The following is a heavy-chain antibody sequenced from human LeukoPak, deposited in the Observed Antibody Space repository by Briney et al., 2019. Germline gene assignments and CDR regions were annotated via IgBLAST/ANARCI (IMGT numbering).Heavy chain of an antibody. D-gene: IGHD4-23*01. CDR1: GGSISSYY. V-gene: IGHV4-59*01. CDR2: IYYSGST. Sequence: SETLSLTCTVSGGSISSYYWSWIRQPPGKGLEWIGYIYYSGSTNYNPSLKSRVTISVDTSKNQFSLKLSSVTAADTAVYYCARVKKAVVKGNYYYGMDVWGQGTTVTVSS. J-gene: IGHJ6*02. CDR3: ARVKKAVVKGNYYYGMDV.